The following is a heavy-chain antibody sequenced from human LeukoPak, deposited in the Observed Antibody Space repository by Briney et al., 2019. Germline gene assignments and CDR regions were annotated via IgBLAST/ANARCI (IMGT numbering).Heavy chain of an antibody. CDR2: INHSGST. V-gene: IGHV4-34*01. CDR3: ARHFSGGWYFDL. Sequence: SETLSLTCAVYGGSFGGYYRSWIRQPPGKGLEWIGEINHSGSTNYNPSLKSRVTISVDTSKNQFSLKLSSVTAADTAVYYCARHFSGGWYFDLWGRGTLVTVSS. D-gene: IGHD3-3*02. CDR1: GGSFGGYY. J-gene: IGHJ2*01.